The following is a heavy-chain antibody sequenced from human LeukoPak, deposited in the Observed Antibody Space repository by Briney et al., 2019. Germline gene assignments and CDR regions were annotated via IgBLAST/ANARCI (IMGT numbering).Heavy chain of an antibody. Sequence: SETLSLTCAVYGGSFSGYYWSWIRQPPGKGLEWIGEINHSGSTNYNPSLKSRVTISVDTSKNQFSLKLSSVTAADTAVYYCTRYCPPFGVVLSPARGLDVWGQGTRVPVPS. D-gene: IGHD3-3*01. CDR3: TRYCPPFGVVLSPARGLDV. CDR2: INHSGST. J-gene: IGHJ6*02. CDR1: GGSFSGYY. V-gene: IGHV4-34*01.